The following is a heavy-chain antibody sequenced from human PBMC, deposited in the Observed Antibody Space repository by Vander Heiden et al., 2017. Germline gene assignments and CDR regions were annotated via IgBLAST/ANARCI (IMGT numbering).Heavy chain of an antibody. CDR3: ARGRGDRILGVVVVAATPFDY. CDR1: GGSFSGYY. D-gene: IGHD2-15*01. J-gene: IGHJ4*02. Sequence: QVQLQQWGAGLLKPSETLSLTCAVYGGSFSGYYWSGIRQPPGKGLEWIGEINHSGSTNYNPSLKSRVTISVDTSKNQFSLKLSSVTAADTAVYYCARGRGDRILGVVVVAATPFDYWGQGTLVTVSS. V-gene: IGHV4-34*01. CDR2: INHSGST.